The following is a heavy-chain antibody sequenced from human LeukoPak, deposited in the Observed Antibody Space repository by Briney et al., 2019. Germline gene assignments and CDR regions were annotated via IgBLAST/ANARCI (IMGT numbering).Heavy chain of an antibody. V-gene: IGHV3-74*01. CDR1: GFTFSSYW. CDR3: ARGYCSSTSCPKGYHFDY. D-gene: IGHD2-2*01. CDR2: INSDGSST. J-gene: IGHJ4*02. Sequence: GGSLRLSCAASGFTFSSYWVHWVRQAPGKGLVWVSRINSDGSSTSYADSVKGRFTISRDNAKNTLYLQMNSLRAEDTAVYYCARGYCSSTSCPKGYHFDYWGQGTLVTVAS.